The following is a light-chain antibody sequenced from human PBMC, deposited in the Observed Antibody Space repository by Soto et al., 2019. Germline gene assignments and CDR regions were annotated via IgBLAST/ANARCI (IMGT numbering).Light chain of an antibody. V-gene: IGKV3-11*01. Sequence: EIVLTQSPGTLSLSPGERATLSCRASQSVSGYLAWYQQKPGQAPRLLIYDASTRATGISARFSGSGSGTAFTLTISSLEPEDFAVYYCQQRSNWPVTFGQGTRVELK. J-gene: IGKJ1*01. CDR1: QSVSGY. CDR2: DAS. CDR3: QQRSNWPVT.